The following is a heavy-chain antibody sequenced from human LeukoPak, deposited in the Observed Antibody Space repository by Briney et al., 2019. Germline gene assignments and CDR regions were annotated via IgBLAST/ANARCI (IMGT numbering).Heavy chain of an antibody. J-gene: IGHJ4*02. CDR3: ARATITIFGVVTFDY. CDR1: GGSITSYY. CDR2: IYYSGST. Sequence: SETLSLTCTVSGGSITSYYWNWIRQPPGKGLEWIGYIYYSGSTNYNPSLNSRVTISVDTSKNQFSLKLSSVTAADTAVYYCARATITIFGVVTFDYWGQGTLVTVSS. D-gene: IGHD3-3*01. V-gene: IGHV4-59*08.